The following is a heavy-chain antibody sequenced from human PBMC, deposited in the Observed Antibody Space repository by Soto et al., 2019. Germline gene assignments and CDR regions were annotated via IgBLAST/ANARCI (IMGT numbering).Heavy chain of an antibody. V-gene: IGHV3-33*01. Sequence: GGSLRLSCAASGFTFSSYGMHWVRQAPGKGLEWVAVIWYDGSNKYYADSVKGRFTISRDNSKNTLYLQMNSLRAEDTAVYYCARDPGRWLQSPGGLGYRGQGTLVTVSS. D-gene: IGHD3-10*01. CDR2: IWYDGSNK. J-gene: IGHJ4*02. CDR1: GFTFSSYG. CDR3: ARDPGRWLQSPGGLGY.